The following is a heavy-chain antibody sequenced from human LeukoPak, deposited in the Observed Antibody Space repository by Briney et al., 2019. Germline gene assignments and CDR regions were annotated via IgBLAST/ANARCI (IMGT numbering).Heavy chain of an antibody. J-gene: IGHJ3*02. CDR1: GFTFSSYA. V-gene: IGHV3-23*01. CDR3: AKDRGQRWLQSTAFDI. D-gene: IGHD5-12*01. Sequence: GGSLRLSCAASGFTFSSYAMSWVRQAPGKGLEWVSAISGSGGSTYYADSVEGRFTISRDNSKNTLYLQMNSLRAEDTAVYYCAKDRGQRWLQSTAFDIWGQGTMVTVSS. CDR2: ISGSGGST.